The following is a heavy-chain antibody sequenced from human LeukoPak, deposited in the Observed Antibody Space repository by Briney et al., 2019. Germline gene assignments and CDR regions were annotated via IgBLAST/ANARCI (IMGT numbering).Heavy chain of an antibody. CDR1: GFTFSSYE. J-gene: IGHJ4*02. D-gene: IGHD2-21*01. Sequence: GGSLRLSCAASGFTFSSYEMNWVRQAPGKGLEWVSYISSSGSTIYYADSVKGRFTISRDNAKDSLYLQMNSLRAEDTAVYYCSRDRQEFLDYWGQGTLVTVSS. CDR2: ISSSGSTI. CDR3: SRDRQEFLDY. V-gene: IGHV3-48*03.